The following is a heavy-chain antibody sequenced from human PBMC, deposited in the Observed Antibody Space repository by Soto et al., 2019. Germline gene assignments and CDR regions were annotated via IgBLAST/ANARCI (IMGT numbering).Heavy chain of an antibody. CDR3: ARFSGTMVRGVFWDYYGMDV. V-gene: IGHV4-59*01. CDR2: IYYSGST. J-gene: IGHJ6*02. D-gene: IGHD3-10*01. Sequence: SETLSLTCTVSGGSISRYYWSWIRQPPGKGLEWIGYIYYSGSTNYNPSLKSRVTISVDTSKNQFSLKLSSVTAADTAVYYCARFSGTMVRGVFWDYYGMDVWGQGTTVTVSS. CDR1: GGSISRYY.